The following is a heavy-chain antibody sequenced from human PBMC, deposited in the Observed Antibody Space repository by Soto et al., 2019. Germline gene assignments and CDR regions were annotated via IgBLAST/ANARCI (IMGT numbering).Heavy chain of an antibody. CDR2: INPDNGNT. D-gene: IGHD2-15*01. Sequence: ASVKVSCKASGYTFTRYTMNWVRQAPGQRLEWMGWINPDNGNTKSSQKFQDRVIITRDTSASTAYTDLSSLRSEDTAVYYCARGIATGQLDPWGQGTLVTVSS. CDR3: ARGIATGQLDP. CDR1: GYTFTRYT. J-gene: IGHJ5*02. V-gene: IGHV1-3*01.